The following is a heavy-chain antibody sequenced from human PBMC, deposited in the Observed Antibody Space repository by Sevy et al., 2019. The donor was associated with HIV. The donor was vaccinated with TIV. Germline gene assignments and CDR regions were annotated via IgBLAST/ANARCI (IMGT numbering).Heavy chain of an antibody. CDR2: ISPSSGVT. Sequence: ASVKVSCKASGYTFTAYFIHWVRQAPGQGLEWMGRISPSSGVTNYAQKFQDRVTMTRDTSITTAYMELSSLTSDDTALYYCARPIYSGGYYYFDFXGQGTLVTVSS. CDR3: ARPIYSGGYYYFDF. CDR1: GYTFTAYF. V-gene: IGHV1-2*06. J-gene: IGHJ4*02. D-gene: IGHD1-26*01.